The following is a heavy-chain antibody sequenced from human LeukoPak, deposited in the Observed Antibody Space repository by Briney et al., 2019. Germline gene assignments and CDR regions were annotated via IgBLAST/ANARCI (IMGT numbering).Heavy chain of an antibody. CDR2: ISSSGSTI. J-gene: IGHJ4*02. CDR3: ARDRDKAHPDYSSTDY. D-gene: IGHD6-13*01. V-gene: IGHV3-11*01. CDR1: GFTFSDYY. Sequence: GGSLRLSCAASGFTFSDYYMSWIRQAPGKGLEWVSYISSSGSTIYYADSVRGRFTLYRDNDKNSLYLQMNSLRAEDTAVYYCARDRDKAHPDYSSTDYWGQGTLVTVSS.